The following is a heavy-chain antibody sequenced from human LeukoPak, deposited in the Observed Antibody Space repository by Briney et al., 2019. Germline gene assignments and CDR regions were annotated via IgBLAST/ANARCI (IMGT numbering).Heavy chain of an antibody. CDR3: ARRGYYYDSRRFDY. D-gene: IGHD3-22*01. CDR1: GGSFSGYY. Sequence: PSETLSLTCAVYGGSFSGYYWSWIRQPPGKGLEWIGEINYSGSTNYNPSLKSRVTISVDTSKNQFSLKLSSVTAADTAVYYCARRGYYYDSRRFDYWGQGTLVTVSS. CDR2: INYSGST. J-gene: IGHJ4*02. V-gene: IGHV4-34*01.